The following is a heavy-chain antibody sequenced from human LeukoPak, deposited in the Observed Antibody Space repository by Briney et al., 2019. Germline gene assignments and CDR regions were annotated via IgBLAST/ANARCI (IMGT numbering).Heavy chain of an antibody. J-gene: IGHJ5*02. D-gene: IGHD7-27*01. Sequence: ASVKVSCKASGYTFTSYYMHWVRQAPGQGLEWMGIINPSGGSTSYAQKFQGRVTMTRDMSTSTVYMELSSLRSEDTAVYYCARDELGRWFDPWGQGTLVTVSS. CDR3: ARDELGRWFDP. CDR2: INPSGGST. V-gene: IGHV1-46*01. CDR1: GYTFTSYY.